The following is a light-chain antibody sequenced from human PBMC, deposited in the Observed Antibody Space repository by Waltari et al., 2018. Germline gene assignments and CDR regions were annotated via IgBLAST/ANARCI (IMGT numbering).Light chain of an antibody. CDR2: EVS. Sequence: QSALTQPPSASGSPGQSVTISCTGTSSDVGGYNYVSWYQQHPGKAPKFLIYEVSKRPSGVPDRFSGSKSGNAASLTVSGLQAEVEADYYCSSYAGSNNWVFGGGTKLTVL. CDR1: SSDVGGYNY. J-gene: IGLJ3*02. V-gene: IGLV2-8*01. CDR3: SSYAGSNNWV.